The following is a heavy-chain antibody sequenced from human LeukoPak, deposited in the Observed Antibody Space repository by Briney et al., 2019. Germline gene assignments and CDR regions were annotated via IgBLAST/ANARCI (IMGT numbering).Heavy chain of an antibody. CDR2: ISYDGSNE. D-gene: IGHD6-25*01. Sequence: GGSLRLSCAASGFTFSSYGMHWVRQAPGKGLEWLAVISYDGSNEYYAHSVKGRFTISRGNSKNTLFLQMNSLRPEDTAVYYCAKARGTYYFDCWGQGTLVTVSS. CDR1: GFTFSSYG. V-gene: IGHV3-30*18. CDR3: AKARGTYYFDC. J-gene: IGHJ4*02.